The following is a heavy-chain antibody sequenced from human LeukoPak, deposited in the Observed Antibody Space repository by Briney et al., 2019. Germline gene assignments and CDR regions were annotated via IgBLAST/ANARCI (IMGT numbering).Heavy chain of an antibody. CDR1: YFTFTNTW. J-gene: IGHJ3*02. D-gene: IGHD1-7*01. Sequence: GGSLRLSCTASYFTFTNTWMNWVRQAPGKGLEWVGRIKNEIDGGTTDYAAPVQGRFTISRDDSQATLYLQMNSLKTEDTAVYYCTTGGDVIVTGTRAFDIWGQGTMVTVSS. V-gene: IGHV3-15*07. CDR3: TTGGDVIVTGTRAFDI. CDR2: IKNEIDGGTT.